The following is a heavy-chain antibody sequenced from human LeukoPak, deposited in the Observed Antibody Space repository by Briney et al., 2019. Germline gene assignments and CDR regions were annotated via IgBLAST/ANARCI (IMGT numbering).Heavy chain of an antibody. CDR1: GFTFSTYW. J-gene: IGHJ4*02. Sequence: GGSLRLSCTVSGFTFSTYWMTWVRQAPGKGVEWVANIKQDGSEKYYVDSVKGRFTISRDNAKNSLYLQMSSLRAEDTAVYYCARSRIGDYWGQGTLVTVSS. CDR2: IKQDGSEK. D-gene: IGHD3-10*01. CDR3: ARSRIGDY. V-gene: IGHV3-7*01.